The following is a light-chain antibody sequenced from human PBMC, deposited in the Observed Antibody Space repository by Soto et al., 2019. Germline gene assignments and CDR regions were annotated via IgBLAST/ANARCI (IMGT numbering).Light chain of an antibody. CDR2: TND. CDR3: AVWDDSLNGHV. CDR1: SSNIGTSS. Sequence: SVLTQPPSASGTPGQTVTISCSGSSSNIGTSSVHWYKHLPGTAPKPLIYTNDQRPSGVPDRFSGSKSGTSASLAISGRQSEDEADYYCAVWDDSLNGHVFGAGTKVTVL. J-gene: IGLJ1*01. V-gene: IGLV1-44*01.